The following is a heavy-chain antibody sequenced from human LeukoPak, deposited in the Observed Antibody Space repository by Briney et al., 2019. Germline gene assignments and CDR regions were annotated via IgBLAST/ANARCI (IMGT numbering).Heavy chain of an antibody. J-gene: IGHJ3*02. CDR1: GFTVSSNY. CDR2: IYSGGST. D-gene: IGHD6-13*01. Sequence: TGGSLRLSCAASGFTVSSNYMSWVRQAPGKGLEWVSVIYSGGSTYYADSVKGRFTISRDNSKNTLYLQMNSLRAEDTAVYYCARPMGLSSSWLNDAFDIWGQGTMVTVSS. CDR3: ARPMGLSSSWLNDAFDI. V-gene: IGHV3-66*04.